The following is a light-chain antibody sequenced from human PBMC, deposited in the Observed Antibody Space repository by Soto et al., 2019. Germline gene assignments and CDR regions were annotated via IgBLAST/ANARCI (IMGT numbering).Light chain of an antibody. V-gene: IGKV1D-12*01. CDR2: AAS. J-gene: IGKJ4*01. CDR3: QQTNSFPLT. CDR1: QGISSW. Sequence: DIQMTQSPSSVSASVGDRVTITCRASQGISSWLAWYQQKLGKAPELLMFAASSLQSGVPSRFSGSGSGTEFILTISSVQPEDSATYFWQQTNSFPLTFGGGTKVEIK.